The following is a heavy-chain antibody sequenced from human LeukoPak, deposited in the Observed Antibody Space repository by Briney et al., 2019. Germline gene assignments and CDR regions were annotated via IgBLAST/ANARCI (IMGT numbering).Heavy chain of an antibody. J-gene: IGHJ4*02. Sequence: SETLSLTCTVSGGSISSYYWSWIRQPPGKGLEWIGYIYYSGSTNYNPSLKSRVTMSVDTSKNQFSLKLSSVTAADTAVYYCARSGSSSLDYWGQGTLVTVSS. D-gene: IGHD6-6*01. V-gene: IGHV4-59*12. CDR3: ARSGSSSLDY. CDR1: GGSISSYY. CDR2: IYYSGST.